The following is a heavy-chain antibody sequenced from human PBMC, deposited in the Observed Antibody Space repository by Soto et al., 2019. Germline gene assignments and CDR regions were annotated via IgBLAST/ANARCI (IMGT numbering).Heavy chain of an antibody. V-gene: IGHV3-23*01. D-gene: IGHD6-13*01. CDR3: AKGTLAAAVHVQH. J-gene: IGHJ1*01. Sequence: GGPLGLSCGASGFTFSRYAMSCVRQAPGKGLEWVSAISGSGGSTYYADSVKGRFTISKDNSKNTLYLQMNSLRAEDTAVYYCAKGTLAAAVHVQHWGQGTLVTVXS. CDR2: ISGSGGST. CDR1: GFTFSRYA.